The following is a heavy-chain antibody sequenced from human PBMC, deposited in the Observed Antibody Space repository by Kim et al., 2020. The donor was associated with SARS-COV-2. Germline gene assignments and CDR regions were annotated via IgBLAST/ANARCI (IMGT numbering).Heavy chain of an antibody. CDR2: IYSGGDT. J-gene: IGHJ4*02. Sequence: GGSLRLSCAASGFTVGTSYMTWVRQAPGKGLEWVSAIYSGGDTYYADSVRGRFTISRDNSKSTLFHQKNSMRDEDTAVYYCARISGAYNPSPFDYWGQGTLVTVSS. V-gene: IGHV3-53*01. CDR3: ARISGAYNPSPFDY. D-gene: IGHD1-26*01. CDR1: GFTVGTSY.